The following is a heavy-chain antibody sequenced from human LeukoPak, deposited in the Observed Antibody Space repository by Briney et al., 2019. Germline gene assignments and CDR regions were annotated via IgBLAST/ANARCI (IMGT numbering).Heavy chain of an antibody. CDR3: ARDSGHYGSGTLSNWFDP. J-gene: IGHJ5*02. V-gene: IGHV1-18*01. D-gene: IGHD3-10*01. CDR1: GYTFSSYG. Sequence: ASVKVSCKASGYTFSSYGVGWVRQAPGQGLEWMGWISPYNGNILYAQKLQDRVTMTTDTSTRTAYMELRSLRSDDTAVYYCARDSGHYGSGTLSNWFDPWGQGTLVTVSS. CDR2: ISPYNGNI.